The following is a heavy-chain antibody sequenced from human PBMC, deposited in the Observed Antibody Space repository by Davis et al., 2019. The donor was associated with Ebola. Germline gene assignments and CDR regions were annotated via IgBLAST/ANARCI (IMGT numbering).Heavy chain of an antibody. CDR2: IYSGGST. CDR1: GFTVSSNY. V-gene: IGHV3-53*01. J-gene: IGHJ6*02. CDR3: ATTELPHYYGSAGGMGV. Sequence: GGSLRLSCAASGFTVSSNYMSWVRQAPGKGLEWVSVIYSGGSTYYADSVKGRFTISRDNSKNTLYLQMNSLRAEDTAVYYCATTELPHYYGSAGGMGVWGQGTTVTVS. D-gene: IGHD3-10*01.